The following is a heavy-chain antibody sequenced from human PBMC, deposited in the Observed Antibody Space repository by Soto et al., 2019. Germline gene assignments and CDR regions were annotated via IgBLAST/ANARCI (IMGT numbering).Heavy chain of an antibody. V-gene: IGHV1-3*05. J-gene: IGHJ4*02. Sequence: QVQLVQSGAEEKKPGASVKVSCKASGYTFTSYAMHWVRQAPGQRLEWMGWINAGNGNTKHSQKLQGRVTITTDTSASTAYMELSSLRSEDTAVYYCARDVAAAAYWGQGTLVTVSS. CDR2: INAGNGNT. CDR1: GYTFTSYA. CDR3: ARDVAAAAY. D-gene: IGHD6-13*01.